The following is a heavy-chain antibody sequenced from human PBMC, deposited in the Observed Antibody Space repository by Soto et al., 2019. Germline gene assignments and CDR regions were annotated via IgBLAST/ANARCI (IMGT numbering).Heavy chain of an antibody. D-gene: IGHD5-18*01. CDR1: GFTFRDYY. CDR3: ASRGYSYGPDMAAFDI. J-gene: IGHJ3*02. CDR2: ISSSSSYT. V-gene: IGHV3-11*03. Sequence: CGSLRLSCAASGFTFRDYYMSCIRQAPGKGLEWVSYISSSSSYTNYADSVKGRFTISRDNAKNSLYLQMNSLRAEDTAVYYCASRGYSYGPDMAAFDIWGQGTMVTVSS.